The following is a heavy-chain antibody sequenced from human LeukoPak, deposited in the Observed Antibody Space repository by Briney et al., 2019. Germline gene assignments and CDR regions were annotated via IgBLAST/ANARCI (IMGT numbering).Heavy chain of an antibody. CDR3: ASSVAARPGVSFHY. V-gene: IGHV4-59*11. CDR1: GGSISSHY. D-gene: IGHD6-6*01. CDR2: IYYSGST. Sequence: SETLSLTCTVSGGSISSHYWSWIRRPPGKGLEWIGYIYYSGSTNYNPSLKSRVTISVDTSKNQFSLKLSSVTAADTAVYYCASSVAARPGVSFHYWGQGTLVTVSS. J-gene: IGHJ4*02.